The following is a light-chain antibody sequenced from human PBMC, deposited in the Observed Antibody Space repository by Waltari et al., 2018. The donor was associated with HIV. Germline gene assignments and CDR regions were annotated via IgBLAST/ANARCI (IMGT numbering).Light chain of an antibody. J-gene: IGKJ5*01. CDR2: GAS. Sequence: DIQLTQSPSFLSASVGDRVSITCRASRDVTNFLAWYQKKQGTAPKLLIYGASTLQSGVPSRFGGSGSGTQFTLTINSLQPDDFATYYCQQSDSYPLTFGQGTRLEMK. CDR3: QQSDSYPLT. CDR1: RDVTNF. V-gene: IGKV1-9*01.